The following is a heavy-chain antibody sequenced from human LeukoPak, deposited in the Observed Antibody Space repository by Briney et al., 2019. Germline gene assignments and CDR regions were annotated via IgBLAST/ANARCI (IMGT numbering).Heavy chain of an antibody. J-gene: IGHJ6*02. V-gene: IGHV5-51*01. CDR2: IYPGDSDT. CDR3: ARQGSRSSWLDYYYGMDV. Sequence: GESLKISCKGSGYSFTSYWIGWVRQMPGKGLEWMGIIYPGDSDTRYSPSFQGQVTISADKSISTAYLQWSSLKASDSAMYYCARQGSRSSWLDYYYGMDVWGQGTTVTVSS. CDR1: GYSFTSYW. D-gene: IGHD6-13*01.